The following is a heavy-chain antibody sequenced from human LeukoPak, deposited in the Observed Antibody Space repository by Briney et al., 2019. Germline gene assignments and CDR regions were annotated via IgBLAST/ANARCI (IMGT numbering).Heavy chain of an antibody. CDR3: AREIRYRSRDEGYYFDY. Sequence: ASVKVSCKASGYTFTGYYMHWVRQAPGQGLEWMGWINPNSGGTNYAQKFQGRVTMTGDTSISTAYMELSGLRSDDTAVYYCAREIRYRSRDEGYYFDYWGQGTLVTVSS. V-gene: IGHV1-2*02. CDR2: INPNSGGT. D-gene: IGHD1-26*01. J-gene: IGHJ4*02. CDR1: GYTFTGYY.